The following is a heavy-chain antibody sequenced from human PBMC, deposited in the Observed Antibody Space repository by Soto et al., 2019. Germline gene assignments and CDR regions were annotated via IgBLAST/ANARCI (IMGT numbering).Heavy chain of an antibody. Sequence: ASVKVSCKASGYTFTSYGISWVRQAPGQGLEWMGWISAYNGNTNYAQKLQGRVTMTTDTSTSTAYMELRSLRSDDTAVYYCATAMGYCTNGVCLDYWGQGTLGTVSS. CDR3: ATAMGYCTNGVCLDY. D-gene: IGHD2-8*01. J-gene: IGHJ4*02. CDR2: ISAYNGNT. V-gene: IGHV1-18*04. CDR1: GYTFTSYG.